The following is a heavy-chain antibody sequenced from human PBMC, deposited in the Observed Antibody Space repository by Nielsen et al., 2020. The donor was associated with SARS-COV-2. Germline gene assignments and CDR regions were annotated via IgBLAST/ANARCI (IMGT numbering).Heavy chain of an antibody. D-gene: IGHD5-12*01. CDR2: IKEDGTET. CDR3: ARWNIVGTIIAHFDI. J-gene: IGHJ4*02. V-gene: IGHV3-7*01. CDR1: GFTFSTSW. Sequence: GGSLRLSCDASGFTFSTSWMSWVRQVPGKGLEWVANIKEDGTETYYVDSVKGRFTISRDNAKNSLYVQMKSLSAEDTAVYYCARWNIVGTIIAHFDIWGQGTLVTVSS.